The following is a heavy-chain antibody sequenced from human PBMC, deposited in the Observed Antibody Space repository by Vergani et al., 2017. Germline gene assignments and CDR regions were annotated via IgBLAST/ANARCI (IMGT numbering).Heavy chain of an antibody. CDR3: AKGSRGMIVVDVFDY. CDR1: GFTFRSYA. V-gene: IGHV3-23*01. D-gene: IGHD3-22*01. CDR2: ISGSGGST. Sequence: EVQLLESGGGLVQPGGSLRLSCAASGFTFRSYAMSWVRQAPGKGLEWVSAISGSGGSTYYADSVKGRFTISRDNSKNTLYLQMNSLRAEDTAVYYCAKGSRGMIVVDVFDYWGQGTLVTVSS. J-gene: IGHJ4*02.